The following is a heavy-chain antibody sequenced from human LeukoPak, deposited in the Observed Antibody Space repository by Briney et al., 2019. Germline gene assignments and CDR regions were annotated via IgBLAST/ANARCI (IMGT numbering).Heavy chain of an antibody. J-gene: IGHJ6*03. CDR2: IIPNNGIT. D-gene: IGHD2-8*01. Sequence: ASVKVSCKGSGYTFTAYSMHWVRQAPGRGLEWMGRIIPNNGITNYAQKFQGRVTMTRDTSISTAYMELTRLRSDDTAVYYCARGGLRVMVYRLYYMDVWGKRTTVTVSS. CDR1: GYTFTAYS. CDR3: ARGGLRVMVYRLYYMDV. V-gene: IGHV1-2*02.